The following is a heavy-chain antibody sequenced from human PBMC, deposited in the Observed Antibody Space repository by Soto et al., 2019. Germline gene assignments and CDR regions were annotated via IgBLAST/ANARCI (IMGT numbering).Heavy chain of an antibody. Sequence: QVQLVESGGGVVQPGRSLRLSCAASGFTFSSYAMHWVRQAPGKGLEWVAVISYDGSNKYYADSVKGRFTISRDNSKNTLYLQMNSLRAEDTAVYYCARDMRMIVVVSPFDYWGQGTLVTVSS. V-gene: IGHV3-30-3*01. J-gene: IGHJ4*02. CDR2: ISYDGSNK. D-gene: IGHD3-22*01. CDR3: ARDMRMIVVVSPFDY. CDR1: GFTFSSYA.